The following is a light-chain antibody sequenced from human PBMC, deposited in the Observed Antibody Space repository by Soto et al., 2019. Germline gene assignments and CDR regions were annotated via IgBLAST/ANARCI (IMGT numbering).Light chain of an antibody. J-gene: IGLJ1*01. CDR2: GVS. CDR3: TSYTNSSTYV. Sequence: QSALTQPASVSGSPGQSITISCTGTSSDVGNYNYVPWFQQRPDKAPKLMIYGVSSRPSGVSNRFSGSKSGNTASLTISGLQAEDEADYYCTSYTNSSTYVFGTGTKVTV. CDR1: SSDVGNYNY. V-gene: IGLV2-14*01.